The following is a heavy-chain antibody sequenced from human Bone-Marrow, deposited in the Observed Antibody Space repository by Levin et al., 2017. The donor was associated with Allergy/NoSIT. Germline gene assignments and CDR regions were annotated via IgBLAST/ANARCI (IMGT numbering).Heavy chain of an antibody. J-gene: IGHJ4*02. D-gene: IGHD3-22*01. CDR3: ARLPPDTSRFDL. V-gene: IGHV4-39*02. Sequence: KTSETLSLTCSVSGGSIKGSSSSWAWIRQTPGKGLECIGTLYSSGRVYHSPSLKSRLTISVDTSENHFSLDLSSVTAADTAVYYCARLPPDTSRFDLWGQGFLVTVSS. CDR1: GGSIKGSSSS. CDR2: LYSSGRV.